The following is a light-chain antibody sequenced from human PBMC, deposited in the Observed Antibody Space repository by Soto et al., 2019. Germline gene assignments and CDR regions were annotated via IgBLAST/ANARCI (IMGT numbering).Light chain of an antibody. Sequence: QSALTQPASVSGSAGQSITISCSGTMRDVGAYNLVSWYQQHPGTAPKLIIYEVRNRPSGISSRFSGSRSGNTASLTISGLQPEDEGDYYCLSYTSANTRVFGGGTKLTVL. CDR1: MRDVGAYNL. CDR2: EVR. V-gene: IGLV2-14*01. J-gene: IGLJ3*02. CDR3: LSYTSANTRV.